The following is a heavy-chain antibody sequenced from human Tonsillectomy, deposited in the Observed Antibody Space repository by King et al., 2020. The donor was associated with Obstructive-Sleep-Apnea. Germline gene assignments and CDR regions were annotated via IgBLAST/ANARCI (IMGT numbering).Heavy chain of an antibody. CDR3: ARDIVADYFDY. CDR2: ITSSGMTI. V-gene: IGHV3-11*01. D-gene: IGHD5-12*01. CDR1: GFIFSDYY. J-gene: IGHJ4*02. Sequence: VQLVESGGGLVKPGGSLRLSCAASGFIFSDYYMSWIRQAPGKGLEWVSYITSSGMTIYYADSVKGRFTISRDNAKNSLYLQMNSLRAADTAVYYCARDIVADYFDYWGQGTLVTVSS.